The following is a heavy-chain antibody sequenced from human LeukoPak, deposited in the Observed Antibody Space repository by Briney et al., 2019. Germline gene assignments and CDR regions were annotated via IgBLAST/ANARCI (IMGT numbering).Heavy chain of an antibody. J-gene: IGHJ4*02. CDR2: INPNSGGT. D-gene: IGHD2-15*01. CDR1: GYTFTGYY. V-gene: IGHV1-2*02. CDR3: ARGRGGYCSGGSCQGPLIDY. Sequence: ASVKVSCKASGYTFTGYYMHWVRQAPGQGLEWMGWINPNSGGTNYAQKFQGRVTMTRDTSISTAYMELSRLRSDDTAVYYCARGRGGYCSGGSCQGPLIDYWGQGTLVTVSS.